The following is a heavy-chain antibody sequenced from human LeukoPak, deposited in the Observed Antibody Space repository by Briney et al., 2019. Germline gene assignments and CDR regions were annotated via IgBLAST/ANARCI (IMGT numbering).Heavy chain of an antibody. J-gene: IGHJ4*02. CDR1: GGSISSGDYY. V-gene: IGHV4-61*08. CDR3: ARNLYDSSGSMGIYTFDY. D-gene: IGHD3-22*01. Sequence: SQTLSLTCTVSGGSISSGDYYWSWIRQPPGKGLEWIGYISCSGSTNCNPSLKSRVTISVDTSKNQFSLKLSSVTAADTAVYFCARNLYDSSGSMGIYTFDYWDQGTLVTVSS. CDR2: ISCSGST.